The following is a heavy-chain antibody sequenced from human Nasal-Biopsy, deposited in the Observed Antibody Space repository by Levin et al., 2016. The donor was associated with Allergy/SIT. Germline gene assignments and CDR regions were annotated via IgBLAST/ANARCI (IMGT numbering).Heavy chain of an antibody. CDR3: VRNPRGTGWYDY. CDR1: GYIFTNYA. Sequence: ASVKVSCKASGYIFTNYAVYWVRQAPGQRLEWMGWINAANGDTHYSQNFQGRVTITRDTSATTVYMELSSLTSEDTAIYYCVRNPRGTGWYDYWGHGTLVTVSS. D-gene: IGHD1-1*01. CDR2: INAANGDT. J-gene: IGHJ5*01. V-gene: IGHV1-3*01.